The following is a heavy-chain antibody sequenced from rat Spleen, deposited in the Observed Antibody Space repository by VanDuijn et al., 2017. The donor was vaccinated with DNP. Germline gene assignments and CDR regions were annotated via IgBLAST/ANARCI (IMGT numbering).Heavy chain of an antibody. J-gene: IGHJ2*01. CDR3: ARQVYGRFDY. V-gene: IGHV5-7*01. CDR2: ISYDGSST. CDR1: GFTFSDYY. Sequence: EVQLVESGGGLVQPGRSLKLSCAASGFTFSDYYMAWVRQAPTKGLEWVATISYDGSSTYYRDSVKGRFTISRDNAKSTLYLQMDSLRSEDTATYYCARQVYGRFDYWGQGVMVTVSS. D-gene: IGHD1-11*01.